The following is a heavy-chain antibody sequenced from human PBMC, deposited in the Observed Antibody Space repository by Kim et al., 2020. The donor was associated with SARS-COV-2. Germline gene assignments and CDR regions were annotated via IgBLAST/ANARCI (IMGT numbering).Heavy chain of an antibody. V-gene: IGHV4-34*01. J-gene: IGHJ6*02. CDR1: GGSFSGYY. CDR2: INHSGST. CDR3: ARSIEMAAKPHYGMDV. Sequence: SETLSLTCAVYGGSFSGYYWSWIRQPPGKGLEWIGEINHSGSTNYNPSLKSRVTISVDTSKNQFSLKLSSVTAADTAVYYCARSIEMAAKPHYGMDVWGQGTTVTVSS. D-gene: IGHD2-21*01.